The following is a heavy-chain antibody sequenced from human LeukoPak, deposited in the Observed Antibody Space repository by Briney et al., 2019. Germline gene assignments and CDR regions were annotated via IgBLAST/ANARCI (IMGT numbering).Heavy chain of an antibody. CDR1: GFTVSTNY. CDR2: LYSDGTT. J-gene: IGHJ5*02. CDR3: ARRENNGYYLS. D-gene: IGHD3-22*01. Sequence: AGSLRLSCAAYGFTVSTNYMIWVRQAPGKGLDWVSVLYSDGTTYYTDSVKGRFIISRDNSRNTLSLQMHSLRAEDTAVYYCARRENNGYYLSWGQGTLVTVSS. V-gene: IGHV3-53*01.